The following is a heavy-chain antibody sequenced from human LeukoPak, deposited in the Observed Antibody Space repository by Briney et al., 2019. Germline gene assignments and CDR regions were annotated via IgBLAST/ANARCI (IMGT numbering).Heavy chain of an antibody. CDR2: IWYDGSNK. D-gene: IGHD1-26*01. V-gene: IGHV3-33*01. Sequence: GGSLRLSCAASGFTFSSYGMHWVRQAPGKGLEWVAVIWYDGSNKYYADSVKGRFTISRDNSKNTLYLQMNSLRAEDTAVYYCARDGSGEWEPGQYSYSDYWGQGTLVTVSS. J-gene: IGHJ4*02. CDR3: ARDGSGEWEPGQYSYSDY. CDR1: GFTFSSYG.